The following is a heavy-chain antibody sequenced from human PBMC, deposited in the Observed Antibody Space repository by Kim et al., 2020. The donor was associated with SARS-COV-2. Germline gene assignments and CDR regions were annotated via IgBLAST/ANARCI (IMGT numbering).Heavy chain of an antibody. CDR2: IWYDGSNK. D-gene: IGHD6-19*01. CDR3: ARGALQWLVDYYYYGLDV. CDR1: GFTFSSYG. J-gene: IGHJ6*04. V-gene: IGHV3-33*01. Sequence: GGSLRLSCAASGFTFSSYGMHWVRQAPGKGLEWVALIWYDGSNKYYADSVKGRFTISRDNSKNTLYLQMNSLRAEDTAVYYCARGALQWLVDYYYYGLDVGGKGTTVTVSS.